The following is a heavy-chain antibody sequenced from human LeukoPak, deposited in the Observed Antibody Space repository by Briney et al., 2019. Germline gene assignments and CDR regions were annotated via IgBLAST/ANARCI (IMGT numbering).Heavy chain of an antibody. V-gene: IGHV3-23*01. J-gene: IGHJ5*02. CDR3: AKGQSSTSSKWFDP. Sequence: PGGSLRLSCAASGFTFSSYAMSWVRQAPGKGLEWGSTISGSGGNTYYADSVKGRFPISRDNSENTLYLQMHRPRAEDTALYYCAKGQSSTSSKWFDPWGQGTLVTVSS. D-gene: IGHD6-6*01. CDR1: GFTFSSYA. CDR2: ISGSGGNT.